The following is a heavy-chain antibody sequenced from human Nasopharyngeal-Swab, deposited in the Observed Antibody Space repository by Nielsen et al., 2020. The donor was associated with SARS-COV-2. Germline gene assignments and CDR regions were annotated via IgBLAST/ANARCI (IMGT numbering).Heavy chain of an antibody. D-gene: IGHD1-14*01. J-gene: IGHJ4*02. V-gene: IGHV3-23*01. CDR3: AKENQLTRFDY. CDR1: GFIFSRSA. Sequence: GESLKISCVVSGFIFSRSAMTWVRQAPGKGLEWVSGISASGGSTYYADSVKGQFTISRDNSKNILYLQMNSLTVEDTAVYYCAKENQLTRFDYWGQGTLVTVSS. CDR2: ISASGGST.